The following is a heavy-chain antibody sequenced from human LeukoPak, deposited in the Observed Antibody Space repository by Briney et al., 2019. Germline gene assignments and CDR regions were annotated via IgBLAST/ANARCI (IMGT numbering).Heavy chain of an antibody. CDR3: ARGCGIQLWFGACPYGMDV. D-gene: IGHD5-18*01. V-gene: IGHV1-46*01. CDR2: INPSGGST. J-gene: IGHJ6*02. CDR1: GYTFTSYY. Sequence: ASVNVSCKASGYTFTSYYMHWVRQAPGQGLEWMVIINPSGGSTSYAQKFQGRVTVTRDTSTSTVYMELSSLRSEDTAVYYCARGCGIQLWFGACPYGMDVWGQGTTVTVSS.